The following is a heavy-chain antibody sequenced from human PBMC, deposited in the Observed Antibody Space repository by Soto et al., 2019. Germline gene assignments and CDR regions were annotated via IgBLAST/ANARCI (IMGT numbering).Heavy chain of an antibody. CDR2: IYWNDDV. CDR1: GFSLSTNGVG. V-gene: IGHV2-5*01. J-gene: IGHJ3*01. Sequence: SGPTLVNPTQTLTLTCTFSGFSLSTNGVGVGWIRQPPGEALEWLALIYWNDDVRYSPALNNRLTITKGTSQSEVVLTLTNLDPADTATYFCAYRRVAARPDGFVFWGPGTMVTVSS. D-gene: IGHD6-6*01. CDR3: AYRRVAARPDGFVF.